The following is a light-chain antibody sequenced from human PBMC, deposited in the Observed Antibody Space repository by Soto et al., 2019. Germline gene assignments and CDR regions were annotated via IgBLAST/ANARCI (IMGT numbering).Light chain of an antibody. CDR3: QQYGSSPPIT. Sequence: EIVLTQSPGTLSLSPGERATLSCRASQSVSSSYLAWYQQKPGQAPRLLIYGASSRATGIPDRFSGSGSGTDFIPTISSLAPEDFAVCYCQQYGSSPPITFGQGTRLEIK. CDR1: QSVSSSY. J-gene: IGKJ5*01. V-gene: IGKV3-20*01. CDR2: GAS.